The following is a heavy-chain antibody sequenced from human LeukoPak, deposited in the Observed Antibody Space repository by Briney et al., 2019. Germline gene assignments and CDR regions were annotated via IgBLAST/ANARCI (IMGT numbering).Heavy chain of an antibody. CDR3: AKNPYEYYFDY. CDR1: GYTLTGYY. Sequence: GASVKVSCKASGYTLTGYYMHWVRLAPGQGLEWMGWIDPSSGDTNYAQKFQGRVAMTRDTTISTAYMELSRLRSDDTAVYYCAKNPYEYYFDYWGQGTLVTDSS. V-gene: IGHV1-2*02. D-gene: IGHD5-12*01. J-gene: IGHJ4*02. CDR2: IDPSSGDT.